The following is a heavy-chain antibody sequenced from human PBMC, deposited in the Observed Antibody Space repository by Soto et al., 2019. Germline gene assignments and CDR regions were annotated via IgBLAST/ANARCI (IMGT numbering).Heavy chain of an antibody. CDR3: ARERKFDFCRKGLDV. D-gene: IGHD3-3*01. CDR2: MDPNSGST. J-gene: IGHJ6*02. Sequence: QAQLVQSGAEVRKPGASVKVSCKASGYTFTTYAINWVRQAPGQGLEWLGWMDPNSGSTGYAQNFQGRITRTRNISRNTAHMELSSLQSEDTAVYYCARERKFDFCRKGLDVWGQGTTVTVSS. V-gene: IGHV1-8*01. CDR1: GYTFTTYA.